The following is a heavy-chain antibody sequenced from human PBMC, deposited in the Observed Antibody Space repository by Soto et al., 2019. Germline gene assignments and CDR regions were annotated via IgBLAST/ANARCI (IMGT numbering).Heavy chain of an antibody. CDR3: ARHAVLPAATPFDH. CDR2: IDPSDSHT. Sequence: HRESLKISCKTSGYSFSNHWITWVRQMLGKGLEWMGNIDPSDSHTNYSPSFQGHVTISIDESLTSAYLQWSSLRASDTAMYFCARHAVLPAATPFDHWGQGTLVNVSS. V-gene: IGHV5-10-1*01. D-gene: IGHD1-26*01. CDR1: GYSFSNHW. J-gene: IGHJ4*02.